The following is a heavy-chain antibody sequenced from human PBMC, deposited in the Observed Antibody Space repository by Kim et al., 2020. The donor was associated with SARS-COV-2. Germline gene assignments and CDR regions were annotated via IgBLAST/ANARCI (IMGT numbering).Heavy chain of an antibody. J-gene: IGHJ5*02. CDR3: AKGASDGDPFDP. Sequence: YYADSVKGRFTISRDNSKNTLYLQMNSLRAEDTAVYYCAKGASDGDPFDPWGQGTLVTVSS. D-gene: IGHD4-17*01. V-gene: IGHV3-23*01.